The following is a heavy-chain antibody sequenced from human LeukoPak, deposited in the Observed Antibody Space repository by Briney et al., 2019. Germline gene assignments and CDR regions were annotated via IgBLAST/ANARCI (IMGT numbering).Heavy chain of an antibody. CDR3: ATGLVVPAAHDACDI. J-gene: IGHJ3*02. CDR1: GYTLTELS. V-gene: IGHV1-24*01. Sequence: ASVKVSCKVSGYTLTELSMHWVRQAPGKGLEWMGGFDPEDGETIYAQKFQGRVTMTEDTSTDTAYMELSSLRSEDTAVYYCATGLVVPAAHDACDIWGQGTMVTVSS. CDR2: FDPEDGET. D-gene: IGHD2-2*01.